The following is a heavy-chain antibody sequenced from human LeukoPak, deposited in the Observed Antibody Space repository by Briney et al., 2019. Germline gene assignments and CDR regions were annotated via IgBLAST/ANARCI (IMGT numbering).Heavy chain of an antibody. Sequence: SETLSLTCSVSGDSISSGDYYWSWIRQPPGKGPEWIGYIYYSGNTYYNPSLKSRLTTSIDASKNQFSLKLTSVTAADTAVYFCGRGENFDDYWGQGTLVTVSS. D-gene: IGHD3-9*01. CDR2: IYYSGNT. CDR1: GDSISSGDYY. J-gene: IGHJ4*02. CDR3: GRGENFDDY. V-gene: IGHV4-30-4*01.